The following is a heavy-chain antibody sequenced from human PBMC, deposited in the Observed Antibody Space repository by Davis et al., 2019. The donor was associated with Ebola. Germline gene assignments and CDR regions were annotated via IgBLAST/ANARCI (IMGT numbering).Heavy chain of an antibody. Sequence: GGSLRLSCKGSGYSFNTYWIACVRQLPGKGLEGMGSIYPRDSDTRYRPSFEGQVTISVDRSISTAYLQWSSLKASDSAMYYCARQEALYGSIDNWGQGTLVTVSS. J-gene: IGHJ4*02. CDR2: IYPRDSDT. CDR1: GYSFNTYW. D-gene: IGHD6-13*01. V-gene: IGHV5-51*01. CDR3: ARQEALYGSIDN.